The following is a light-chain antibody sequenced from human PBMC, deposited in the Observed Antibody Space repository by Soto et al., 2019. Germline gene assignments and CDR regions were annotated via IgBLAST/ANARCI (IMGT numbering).Light chain of an antibody. V-gene: IGKV1-39*01. CDR1: QSISSY. J-gene: IGKJ2*02. CDR3: QQSYTTPRT. Sequence: DIQMTQSPSSLSASVGARVPITCRASQSISSYLNWYQQKPGKAPKLLIYAASSLQSGVPSRFSGSGSGTDFTLTISSLQPADFATYYCQQSYTTPRTFGQGTKVDI. CDR2: AAS.